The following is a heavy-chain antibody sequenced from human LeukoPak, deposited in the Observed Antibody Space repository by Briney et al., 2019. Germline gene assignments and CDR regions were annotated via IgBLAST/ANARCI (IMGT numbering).Heavy chain of an antibody. V-gene: IGHV3-30*02. CDR3: ARGTYYSILAGFMGRILDFDY. CDR1: GVTFSSYG. J-gene: IGHJ4*02. D-gene: IGHD3-9*01. CDR2: IRYDGSYK. Sequence: GASLRLSCAASGVTFSSYGIHWVRQAPGKGLEWVAVIRYDGSYKYYADSVKGRFTISRDNSKNTPYMQLNSLRSEDTAVYYCARGTYYSILAGFMGRILDFDYWGQGTLVTVSS.